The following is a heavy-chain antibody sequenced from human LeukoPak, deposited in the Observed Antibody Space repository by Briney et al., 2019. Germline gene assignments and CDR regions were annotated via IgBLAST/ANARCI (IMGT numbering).Heavy chain of an antibody. J-gene: IGHJ4*02. D-gene: IGHD3-22*01. CDR1: GGSISSYY. CDR3: ASGYSSSGYDY. CDR2: IYTSGST. Sequence: PSETLSLTCTVSGGSISSYYWSWIRQPAGKGLEWIGRIYTSGSTNYNPSPKSRVTMSVDTSKNQFSLKLSSVTAADTAVYYCASGYSSSGYDYWGQGTLVTVSS. V-gene: IGHV4-4*07.